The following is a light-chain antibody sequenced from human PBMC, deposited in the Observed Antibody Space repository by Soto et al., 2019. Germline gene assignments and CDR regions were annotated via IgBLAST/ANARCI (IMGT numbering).Light chain of an antibody. CDR2: EVS. J-gene: IGLJ2*01. CDR1: SSDVGGYNY. V-gene: IGLV2-14*01. Sequence: QSALTQPASVSGSPGQSITISCTGTSSDVGGYNYVSWYQQHPGKAPKLMIYEVSNRHSGVSNRFSGSKSGNTASLTISGLQAEDEADYYCSSYTSSSTVLGGGTKLPVL. CDR3: SSYTSSSTV.